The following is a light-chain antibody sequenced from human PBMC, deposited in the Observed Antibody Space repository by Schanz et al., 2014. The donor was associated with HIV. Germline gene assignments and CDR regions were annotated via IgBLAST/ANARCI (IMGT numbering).Light chain of an antibody. CDR2: DVS. CDR1: SSDVGGYNY. Sequence: QSALTQPRSVSGSPGQSVTISCTGTSSDVGGYNYVSWYQQHPGKAPKLMIYDVSKRPSGVPDRFSGSKSDNTASLTISGLQADDEADYYCCSYADVGTYVFGTGTKLTVL. V-gene: IGLV2-11*01. CDR3: CSYADVGTYV. J-gene: IGLJ1*01.